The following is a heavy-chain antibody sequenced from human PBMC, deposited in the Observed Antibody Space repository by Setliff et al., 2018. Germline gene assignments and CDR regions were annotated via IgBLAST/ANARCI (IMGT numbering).Heavy chain of an antibody. CDR1: GGTFSSYA. Sequence: ASVKVSCKASGGTFSSYAISWVRQAPGQGLEWMGWMNPNSGNTGYAQKFQGRVTMTRNTSISTAYMELSSLRSEDTAVYYCARVTGEMATIEESAYYFDYWGQGTLVTVSS. V-gene: IGHV1-8*02. D-gene: IGHD5-12*01. CDR2: MNPNSGNT. J-gene: IGHJ4*02. CDR3: ARVTGEMATIEESAYYFDY.